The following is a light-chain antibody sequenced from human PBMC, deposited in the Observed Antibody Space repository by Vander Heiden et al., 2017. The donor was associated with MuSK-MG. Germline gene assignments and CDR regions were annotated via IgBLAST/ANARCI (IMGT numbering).Light chain of an antibody. CDR3: QQYYSTLGT. J-gene: IGKJ1*01. Sequence: DIVMTQSPDSLAGSLGERATINCKSSQSVLYSSNNKNYLAWYQQKPGQPPKLLIYWASTRESGVPDRFSGSGSGTDFTLTISSLQAEDVAVYYCQQYYSTLGTFGQGTKVEIK. CDR2: WAS. CDR1: QSVLYSSNNKNY. V-gene: IGKV4-1*01.